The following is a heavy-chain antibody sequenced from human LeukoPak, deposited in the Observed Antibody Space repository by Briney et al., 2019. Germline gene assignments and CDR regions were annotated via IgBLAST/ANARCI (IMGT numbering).Heavy chain of an antibody. CDR1: AFTFSSYA. CDR3: AREGPYYYGSGSYRPYFDY. D-gene: IGHD3-10*01. J-gene: IGHJ4*02. CDR2: INWNGGST. Sequence: GGSLRLSCAASAFTFSSYAMSWVRQAPGKGLEWVSGINWNGGSTGYADSVKGRFTISRDNAKNSLYLQMNSLRAEDTALYYCAREGPYYYGSGSYRPYFDYWGQGTLVTVSS. V-gene: IGHV3-20*04.